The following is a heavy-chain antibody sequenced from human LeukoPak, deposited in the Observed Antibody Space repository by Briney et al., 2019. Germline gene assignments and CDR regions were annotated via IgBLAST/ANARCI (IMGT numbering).Heavy chain of an antibody. CDR1: GYTFTGYY. CDR2: FNPNSGGT. CDR3: ARDLERVVVVAATQIGFDP. D-gene: IGHD2-15*01. V-gene: IGHV1-2*02. J-gene: IGHJ5*02. Sequence: GASVKVSCKASGYTFTGYYMHWVRQAPGQGLDWMGWFNPNSGGTNYAQKFQGRVTMTRDTSISTAYMELSRLRSDDTAVYYCARDLERVVVVAATQIGFDPWGQGTLVTVSS.